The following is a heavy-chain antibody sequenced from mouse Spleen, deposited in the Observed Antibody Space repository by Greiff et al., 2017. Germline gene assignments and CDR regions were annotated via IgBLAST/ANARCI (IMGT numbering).Heavy chain of an antibody. V-gene: IGHV1S81*02. CDR1: GYTFTSYW. CDR2: INPSNGRT. Sequence: QVQLQQPGAELVKPGASVKLSCKASGYTFTSYWMHWVKQRPGQGLEWIGEINPSNGRTNYNEKFKSKATLTVDKSSSTAYMQLSSLTSEDSAVYYCARKYGNYERYAMDYWGQGTSVTVSS. D-gene: IGHD2-10*02. J-gene: IGHJ4*01. CDR3: ARKYGNYERYAMDY.